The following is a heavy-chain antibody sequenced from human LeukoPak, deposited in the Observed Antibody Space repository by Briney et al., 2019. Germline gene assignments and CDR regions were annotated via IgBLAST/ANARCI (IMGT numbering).Heavy chain of an antibody. D-gene: IGHD3-3*01. CDR3: ARDREWFDY. V-gene: IGHV3-48*03. J-gene: IGHJ4*02. Sequence: PGRSLSLSCAASGFTFSSYGMHWVRQAPGKGLEWVSYISSSGGTIYYADSVKGRFTISRDNAKNSLYLQMNSLRAEDTAVYYCARDREWFDYWGQGTPVTVSS. CDR1: GFTFSSYG. CDR2: ISSSGGTI.